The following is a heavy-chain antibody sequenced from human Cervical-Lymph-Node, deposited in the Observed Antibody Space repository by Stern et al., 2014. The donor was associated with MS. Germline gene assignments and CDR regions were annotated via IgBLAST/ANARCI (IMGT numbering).Heavy chain of an antibody. D-gene: IGHD6-13*01. CDR2: CFGSGSP. CDR3: TLGASTWIT. Sequence: QVQLEESGPGLVRPSETLSLTCTVFGASISRHSCTWIRQPPGKPLEWFGYCFGSGSPTSNPPLKSRVTISEGTSRNQFSLKLRSVAAADTAIYYCTLGASTWITWGQGTLVAVSS. V-gene: IGHV4-59*11. J-gene: IGHJ5*02. CDR1: GASISRHS.